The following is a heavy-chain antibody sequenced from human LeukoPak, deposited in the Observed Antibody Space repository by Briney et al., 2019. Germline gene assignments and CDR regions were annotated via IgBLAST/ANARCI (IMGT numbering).Heavy chain of an antibody. J-gene: IGHJ4*02. V-gene: IGHV4-59*01. CDR1: GDSISSYF. CDR2: LYYSGRT. CDR3: ARDYSGYEFDY. Sequence: SETLSLTCTVSGDSISSYFWCWIRQPPGKGLEWIGCLYYSGRTNYSPSLTSRVTLSADTSKNQFSLKLDSVTAADSAIYYCARDYSGYEFDYWGQGTLVTVSS. D-gene: IGHD5-12*01.